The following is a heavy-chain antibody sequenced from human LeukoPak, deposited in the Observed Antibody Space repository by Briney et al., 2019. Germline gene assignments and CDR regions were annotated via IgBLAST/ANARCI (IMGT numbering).Heavy chain of an antibody. CDR3: AKFSAAAGTAHFDY. J-gene: IGHJ4*02. Sequence: HPGGSLRLSCAASGFTFSSYAMSWVRQAPGKGLEWVSAISGSGGSTYYADSVKGRFTISRDNSKNTLYLQMNSLRAEDTAVYYCAKFSAAAGTAHFDYWGQGTLVTVSS. V-gene: IGHV3-23*01. CDR2: ISGSGGST. CDR1: GFTFSSYA. D-gene: IGHD6-13*01.